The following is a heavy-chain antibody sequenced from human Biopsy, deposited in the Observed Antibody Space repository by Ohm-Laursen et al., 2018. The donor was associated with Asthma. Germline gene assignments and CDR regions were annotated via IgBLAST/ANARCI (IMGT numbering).Heavy chain of an antibody. CDR1: GASINSGGYL. J-gene: IGHJ6*02. V-gene: IGHV4-30-2*01. CDR3: ARMNTLIQAANYFSYAMDV. Sequence: TLSLTCAVSGASINSGGYLLNSIRQPPRKGLGLICYPFPNGATHYNPSLKSRVTISVDRSQRQFSLKVNSVTAADTAVYYCARMNTLIQAANYFSYAMDVWGQGTTVTVSS. D-gene: IGHD3-9*01. CDR2: PFPNGAT.